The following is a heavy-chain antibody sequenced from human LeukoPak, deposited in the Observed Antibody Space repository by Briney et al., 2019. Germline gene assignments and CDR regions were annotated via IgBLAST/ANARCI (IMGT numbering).Heavy chain of an antibody. D-gene: IGHD2-2*01. V-gene: IGHV1-69*13. CDR3: ARRGVPAAMPGVNWFDP. CDR2: IIPIFGTA. CDR1: GGTFSSYA. Sequence: SVTVSCKASGGTFSSYAISWVRQAPGQGLEWMGGIIPIFGTANYAQRFQGRVTITADESTSTAYMELSSLRSEDTAVYYCARRGVPAAMPGVNWFDPWGQGTLVTVSS. J-gene: IGHJ5*02.